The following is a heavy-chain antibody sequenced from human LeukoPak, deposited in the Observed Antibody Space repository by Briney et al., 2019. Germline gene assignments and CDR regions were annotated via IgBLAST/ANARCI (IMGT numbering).Heavy chain of an antibody. D-gene: IGHD3-22*01. Sequence: GASVKVSCKASGYTFTSYGISWVRQAPGQGLEWMGWISAYNGNTNYAQKFQGRVTITADKSTSTAYMELSSLRSEDTAVYYCARGMSDSSGLIDYWGQGTLVTVSS. CDR2: ISAYNGNT. J-gene: IGHJ4*02. V-gene: IGHV1-18*01. CDR1: GYTFTSYG. CDR3: ARGMSDSSGLIDY.